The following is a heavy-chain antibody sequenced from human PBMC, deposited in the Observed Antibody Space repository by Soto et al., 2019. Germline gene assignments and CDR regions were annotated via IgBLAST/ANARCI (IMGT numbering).Heavy chain of an antibody. CDR1: GFSFSNYG. V-gene: IGHV3-30*18. CDR2: ISLDGNSH. D-gene: IGHD3-22*01. J-gene: IGHJ3*01. CDR3: VNAKERSAQYFAVVITAFDF. Sequence: QVHLVESGGGVVQPGRSLRISCEGSGFSFSNYGIHWVRQAPGKGLEWVAVISLDGNSHHLADSVRGRFTISRDNSKNTVFLHITSLRIEDSAVYHCVNAKERSAQYFAVVITAFDFWGQGTMVTVSS.